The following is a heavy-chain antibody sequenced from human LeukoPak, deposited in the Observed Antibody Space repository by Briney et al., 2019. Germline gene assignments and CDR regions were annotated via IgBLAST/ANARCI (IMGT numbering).Heavy chain of an antibody. J-gene: IGHJ5*02. CDR2: ISSSSSYT. CDR3: FQAEDGIRDFDWYNWFDP. V-gene: IGHV3-11*03. D-gene: IGHD3-9*01. CDR1: GFTFSDYY. Sequence: GGSLRLSCAASGFTFSDYYMSWNRQAPGKGLEWVSYISSSSSYTNYADSVKGRFTISRDNAKNSLYLQMNSLRAEDTAVYFFFQAEDGIRDFDWYNWFDPWGQGTLVTVSS.